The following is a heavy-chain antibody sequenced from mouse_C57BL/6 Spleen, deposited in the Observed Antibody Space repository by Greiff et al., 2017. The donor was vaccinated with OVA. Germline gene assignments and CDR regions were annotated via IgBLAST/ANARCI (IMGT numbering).Heavy chain of an antibody. D-gene: IGHD3-1*01. J-gene: IGHJ3*01. Sequence: DVMLVESEGGLVQPGSSMKLSCTASGFTFSDYYMAWVRQVPEKGLEWVANINYDGSSTYYLDSLKSRFIISRDNAKNILYLQMSSLKSEDTATYYCAREGYGGSWFAYWGQGTLVTVSA. CDR1: GFTFSDYY. V-gene: IGHV5-16*01. CDR2: INYDGSST. CDR3: AREGYGGSWFAY.